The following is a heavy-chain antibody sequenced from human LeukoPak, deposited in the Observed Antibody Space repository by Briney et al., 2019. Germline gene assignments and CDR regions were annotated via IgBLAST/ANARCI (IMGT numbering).Heavy chain of an antibody. Sequence: PGGSLRLSCAASGFVFSNYNMHWVRQAPGKGLESVSVIYSGGSTYYADSVKGRFTISRDNSKNTLYLQMNTLRAEDTAVYYCARGRPIVVVDWGQGTLVTVSS. CDR3: ARGRPIVVVD. J-gene: IGHJ4*02. CDR1: GFVFSNYN. D-gene: IGHD2-2*01. CDR2: IYSGGST. V-gene: IGHV3-66*01.